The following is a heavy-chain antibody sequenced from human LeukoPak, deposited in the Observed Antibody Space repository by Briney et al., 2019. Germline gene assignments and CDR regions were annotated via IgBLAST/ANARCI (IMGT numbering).Heavy chain of an antibody. V-gene: IGHV4-34*01. CDR3: ARLMYSSGWYRLRVALDI. CDR2: INHSGST. CDR1: GGSFSGYY. J-gene: IGHJ3*02. D-gene: IGHD6-19*01. Sequence: SETLSLTCAVYGGSFSGYYWSWIRQPPGKGLEWIGEINHSGSTNYNPSLKSRVTISVDTSKNQFSLKLSSVTAADTAVYYCARLMYSSGWYRLRVALDIWGQGTMVTVSS.